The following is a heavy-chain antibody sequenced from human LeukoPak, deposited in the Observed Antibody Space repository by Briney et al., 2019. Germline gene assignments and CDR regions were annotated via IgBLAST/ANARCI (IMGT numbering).Heavy chain of an antibody. D-gene: IGHD1-26*01. CDR2: ISYDGSNK. CDR3: ARDGATTRSDHVFDY. J-gene: IGHJ4*02. CDR1: GFTFSSYA. Sequence: PGRSLRLSCAASGFTFSSYAMHWVRQAPGKGLKWVAVISYDGSNKYYADSVKGRFTISRDNSKNTLYLQMNSLRAEDTAVYYCARDGATTRSDHVFDYWGQGTLVTVSS. V-gene: IGHV3-30*04.